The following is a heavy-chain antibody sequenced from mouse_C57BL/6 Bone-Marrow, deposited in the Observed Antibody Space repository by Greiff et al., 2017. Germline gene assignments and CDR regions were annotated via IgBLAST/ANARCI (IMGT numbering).Heavy chain of an antibody. J-gene: IGHJ4*01. CDR3: AGYGSLYYAMDY. Sequence: EVMLVESGGGLVKPGGSLKLSCAASGFTFSDYGMHWFRQAPEKGLEWVAYISSGSSTIYYADTVKGRFTISRDNAKSTLFLQMTGLGSEDTAMCYCAGYGSLYYAMDYWGPGTSVTVSS. CDR1: GFTFSDYG. D-gene: IGHD1-1*01. CDR2: ISSGSSTI. V-gene: IGHV5-17*01.